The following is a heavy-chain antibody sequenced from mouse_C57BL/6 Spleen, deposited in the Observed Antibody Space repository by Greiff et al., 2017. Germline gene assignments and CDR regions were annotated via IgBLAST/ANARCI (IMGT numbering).Heavy chain of an antibody. Sequence: DVQLQESGAELVRPGASVKLSCTASGFNITNTYMHWVKQRPEQGLEWIGSIDPSDGNTNYAPKFQGKATITADTSSNTASLQLSSLTSEDATVYYYGRRGDYFDDWGQGTTLTVSS. CDR2: IDPSDGNT. J-gene: IGHJ2*01. CDR3: GRRGDYFDD. V-gene: IGHV14-3*01. CDR1: GFNITNTY.